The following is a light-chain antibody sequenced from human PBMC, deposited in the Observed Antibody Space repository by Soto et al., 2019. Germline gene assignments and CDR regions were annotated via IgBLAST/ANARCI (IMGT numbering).Light chain of an antibody. CDR2: GAT. CDR1: QSVFSN. J-gene: IGKJ4*01. V-gene: IGKV3-15*01. CDR3: QQYDNWPLT. Sequence: EIVMTQSPATLSVSPGKRATLSCRASQSVFSNLDWYQQKSGQAPRLLIYGATTRATGIPARFSGSGSGTEFTLTISNLQSEDFAVYYCQQYDNWPLTFGGGTKVEIK.